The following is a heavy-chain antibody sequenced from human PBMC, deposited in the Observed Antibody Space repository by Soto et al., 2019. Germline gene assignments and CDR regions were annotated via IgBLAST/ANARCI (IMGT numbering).Heavy chain of an antibody. V-gene: IGHV4-59*01. Sequence: SETLSLTCNVSGGSISSYYWSWIRQPPGKGLEWIGYIYYTGSTKFNPSLKSRVTISLDTSKNQFSLKLSSVTAADTAVYYCARIPGVAVAGGLYYFDYWGQGTLVTVSS. CDR2: IYYTGST. J-gene: IGHJ4*02. CDR3: ARIPGVAVAGGLYYFDY. CDR1: GGSISSYY. D-gene: IGHD6-19*01.